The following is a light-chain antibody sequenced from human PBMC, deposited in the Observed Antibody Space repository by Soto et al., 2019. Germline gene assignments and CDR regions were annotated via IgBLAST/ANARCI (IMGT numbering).Light chain of an antibody. CDR2: EVN. CDR3: SSDSSISSLV. CDR1: SSDVGRYNY. J-gene: IGLJ2*01. Sequence: QSALTQPASVSGSPGQSITISCTGTSSDVGRYNYVSWYQQHPNKAPNLMIYEVNNRPSVVSNLFSGSKSGNTASLTISGLQAEDEADYYCSSDSSISSLVFGGGTKLTVL. V-gene: IGLV2-14*01.